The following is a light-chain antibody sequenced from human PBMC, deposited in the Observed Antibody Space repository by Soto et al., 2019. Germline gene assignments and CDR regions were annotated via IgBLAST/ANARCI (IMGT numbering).Light chain of an antibody. Sequence: EIVLTQSPATLSLSPGERATLSCRASQSVSSYLAWYQQKPGQAPRLLIYDASNRATGIPARFSGSGSGTDFTLTISSLEPEDFAVHYCQQRSNWPRLTFGGGTKVAIK. CDR1: QSVSSY. V-gene: IGKV3-11*01. CDR3: QQRSNWPRLT. CDR2: DAS. J-gene: IGKJ4*01.